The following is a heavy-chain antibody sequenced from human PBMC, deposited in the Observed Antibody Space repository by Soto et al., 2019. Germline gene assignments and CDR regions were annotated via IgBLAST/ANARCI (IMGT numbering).Heavy chain of an antibody. CDR2: IYYSGST. CDR3: ARHVPGTPDYGDSDIGYYNWFDP. J-gene: IGHJ5*02. V-gene: IGHV4-59*08. Sequence: SETLSLTCTVSGGSISSYYWSWIRQPPGKGLEWIGYIYYSGSTNYNPSLKSRVTISVDTSKNQFSLKLSSVTAADTAVYYCARHVPGTPDYGDSDIGYYNWFDPWGQGTLVTVSS. D-gene: IGHD4-17*01. CDR1: GGSISSYY.